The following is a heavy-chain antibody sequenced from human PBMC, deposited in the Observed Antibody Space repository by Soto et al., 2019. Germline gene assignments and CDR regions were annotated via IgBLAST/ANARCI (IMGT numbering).Heavy chain of an antibody. CDR3: ATSATISTYYYDSSGYPQFDY. J-gene: IGHJ4*02. CDR2: FDPEDGET. Sequence: ASVKVSCKVSGYTLTELSMHWVRQAPGKGLEWMGGFDPEDGETIYAQKFQGRVTMTEDTSTDTAYMELSSLRSEDTAVYYCATSATISTYYYDSSGYPQFDYWGQGTLVTVSS. CDR1: GYTLTELS. D-gene: IGHD3-22*01. V-gene: IGHV1-24*01.